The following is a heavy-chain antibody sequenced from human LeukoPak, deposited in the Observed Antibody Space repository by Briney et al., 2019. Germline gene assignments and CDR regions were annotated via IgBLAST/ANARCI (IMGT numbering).Heavy chain of an antibody. D-gene: IGHD6-13*01. CDR3: AREDYSSRGLDY. Sequence: SETLSLTCNVSGVSIGTNYWSWIRQPPGKGLEWIGRIHTSGITNYNPSLKSPVTMSLDTSKNQFSLNLSSVTAADTAVYYCAREDYSSRGLDYWGQGTLVTFSS. V-gene: IGHV4-4*07. CDR1: GVSIGTNY. J-gene: IGHJ4*02. CDR2: IHTSGIT.